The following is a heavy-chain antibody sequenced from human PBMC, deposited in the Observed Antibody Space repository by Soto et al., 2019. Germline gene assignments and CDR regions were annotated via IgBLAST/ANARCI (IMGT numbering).Heavy chain of an antibody. CDR2: ISSSISHT. CDR3: ARVFRGAADQYYYYYYGMDV. V-gene: IGHV3-21*01. Sequence: GGSLRLSCAASGFTFSSYEMNWVRQAPGKGLEWVSAISSSISHTYYADSVKGRFTISRDNAKNSLYLQMNSLRAEDTAVYYCARVFRGAADQYYYYYYGMDVWGQGTTVTVSS. J-gene: IGHJ6*02. CDR1: GFTFSSYE. D-gene: IGHD6-13*01.